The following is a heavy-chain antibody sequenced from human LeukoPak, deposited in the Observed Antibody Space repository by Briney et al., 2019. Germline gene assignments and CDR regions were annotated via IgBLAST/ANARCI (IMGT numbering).Heavy chain of an antibody. CDR1: GFIFSSYS. D-gene: IGHD6-13*01. Sequence: PGGTLRLSCSASGFIFSSYSMNWVRQPPGKGLEWVSFISSSSSYIYYADSVKGRFTISRDNAKISLYLQMNSLRAEDTAVYYCARARYSSSPFDPWGQGTLVTVSS. CDR3: ARARYSSSPFDP. J-gene: IGHJ5*02. V-gene: IGHV3-21*01. CDR2: ISSSSSYI.